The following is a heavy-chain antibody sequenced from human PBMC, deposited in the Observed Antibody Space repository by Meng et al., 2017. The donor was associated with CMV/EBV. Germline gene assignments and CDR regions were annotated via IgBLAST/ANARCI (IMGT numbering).Heavy chain of an antibody. CDR2: INHSGST. J-gene: IGHJ5*02. V-gene: IGHV4-34*01. CDR3: ARSPVLPGYEFDP. D-gene: IGHD3-3*01. Sequence: SETLSLTCAVYGGSFSGYYWSWIRQPPGKGLEWIGEINHSGSTNYNPSLKSRVTISVDTSKNQFSLKLSSVTAADTAVYYCARSPVLPGYEFDPWGQGTQVTVSS. CDR1: GGSFSGYY.